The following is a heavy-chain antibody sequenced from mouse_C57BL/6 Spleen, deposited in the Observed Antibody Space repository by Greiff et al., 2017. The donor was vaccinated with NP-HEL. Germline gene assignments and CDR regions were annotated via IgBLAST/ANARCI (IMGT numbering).Heavy chain of an antibody. Sequence: EVQLQESGPGLVKPSQSLSLTCSVTGYSITSGYYWNWIRQFPGNKLEWMGYISYDGSNNYNPSLKNRISITRDTSKNQFFLKLNSVTTEDTATYYCARGGLLWSPYYFDYWGQGTTLTVSS. CDR3: ARGGLLWSPYYFDY. J-gene: IGHJ2*01. V-gene: IGHV3-6*01. CDR1: GYSITSGYY. D-gene: IGHD2-1*01. CDR2: ISYDGSN.